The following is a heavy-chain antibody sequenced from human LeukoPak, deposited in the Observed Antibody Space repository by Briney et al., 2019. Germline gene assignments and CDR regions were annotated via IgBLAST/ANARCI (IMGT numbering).Heavy chain of an antibody. D-gene: IGHD1-26*01. CDR1: GFTFSSYW. J-gene: IGHJ4*02. CDR3: ARGGAAPQDY. V-gene: IGHV3-21*01. Sequence: PGGSLRLSCAASGFTFSSYWMNWVRQAPGKGLEWVSSISSSSSYIYYADSVKGRFTISRDNAKNSLYLQMNSQRAEDTAVYYCARGGAAPQDYWGQGTLVTVSS. CDR2: ISSSSSYI.